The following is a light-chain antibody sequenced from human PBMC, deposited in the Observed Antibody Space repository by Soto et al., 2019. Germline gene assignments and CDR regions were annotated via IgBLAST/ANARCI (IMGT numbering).Light chain of an antibody. V-gene: IGKV3-15*01. CDR1: QSVSTN. J-gene: IGKJ1*01. Sequence: VMNQSPGPLFGGPGERATLSCRASQSVSTNLASYQQNPGQAPRLLIYGASTRATGIPARFSGSGSGTEFTLTISSLKPDDFATYYCQQYQSYSRTFGQGTKVDIK. CDR2: GAS. CDR3: QQYQSYSRT.